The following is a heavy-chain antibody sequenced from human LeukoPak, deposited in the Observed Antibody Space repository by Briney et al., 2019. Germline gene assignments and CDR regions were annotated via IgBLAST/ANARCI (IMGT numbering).Heavy chain of an antibody. D-gene: IGHD6-19*01. J-gene: IGHJ4*02. CDR2: INHSGST. CDR1: GGSFSGYY. Sequence: SETLSLTCAVYGGSFSGYYWSWIRQPPGKGLEWIGEINHSGSTNYNPSLKSRVTISVDTSKNQFSLKLCSVTAADTAVYYCARGWQQWLVHPYYFDYWGQGTLVTVSS. V-gene: IGHV4-34*01. CDR3: ARGWQQWLVHPYYFDY.